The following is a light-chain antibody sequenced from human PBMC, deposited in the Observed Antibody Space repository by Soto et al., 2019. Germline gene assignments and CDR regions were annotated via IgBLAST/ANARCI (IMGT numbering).Light chain of an antibody. CDR3: LQAYNYPLT. V-gene: IGKV1-6*01. Sequence: AIQMTQFPSSLSASVGDRVTITCRASQDIRSDLGWYQQRPGKAPKLLIYAASSLQSGVPSRFSGSGSGTDFTLSISSLQPYDFATYYCLQAYNYPLTFGVGTKLDIK. CDR1: QDIRSD. CDR2: AAS. J-gene: IGKJ4*01.